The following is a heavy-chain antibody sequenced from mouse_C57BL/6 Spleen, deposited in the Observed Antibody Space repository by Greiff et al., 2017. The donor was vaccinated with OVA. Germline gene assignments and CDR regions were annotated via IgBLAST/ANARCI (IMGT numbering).Heavy chain of an antibody. Sequence: VMLVESGPGLVQPSQSLSITCTVSGFSLTSYGVHWVRQSPGKGLEWLGVFWSGGSTDYNAAFISRLSISKDNSKSQVFFKMNSLQADDTAIYYCARGGYYGSSSYLDYWGQGTTLTVSS. V-gene: IGHV2-2*01. CDR2: FWSGGST. CDR1: GFSLTSYG. D-gene: IGHD1-1*01. CDR3: ARGGYYGSSSYLDY. J-gene: IGHJ2*01.